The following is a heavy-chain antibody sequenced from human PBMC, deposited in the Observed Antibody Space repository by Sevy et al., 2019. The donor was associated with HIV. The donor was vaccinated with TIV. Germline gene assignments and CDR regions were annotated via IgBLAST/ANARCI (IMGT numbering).Heavy chain of an antibody. CDR3: ARKDSSGL. Sequence: GGSLRLSCAASGFTFSSYAMHWVRQAPGKGLEWVAVISYDGSNKYYADSVKGRFTISRDNSKNTLYLQMNSLRAEDTAVYYCARKDSSGLWGQGTLVTVSS. CDR1: GFTFSSYA. CDR2: ISYDGSNK. D-gene: IGHD3-22*01. J-gene: IGHJ4*02. V-gene: IGHV3-30*04.